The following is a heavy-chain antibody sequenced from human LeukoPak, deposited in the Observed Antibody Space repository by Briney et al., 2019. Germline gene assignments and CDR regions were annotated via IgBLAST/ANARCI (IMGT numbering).Heavy chain of an antibody. J-gene: IGHJ4*02. D-gene: IGHD6-13*01. CDR3: ARGPSYSSNWSLDY. CDR1: GGSISSYY. V-gene: IGHV4-4*07. CDR2: MYTSGST. Sequence: PSETLSLTRTVSGGSISSYYWSWIRQPAGKGLEWIGRMYTSGSTNYNPSLKSRVTMSVDTSKNQFSLKLSSVTAADTAVYYCARGPSYSSNWSLDYWGQGTLVTVSS.